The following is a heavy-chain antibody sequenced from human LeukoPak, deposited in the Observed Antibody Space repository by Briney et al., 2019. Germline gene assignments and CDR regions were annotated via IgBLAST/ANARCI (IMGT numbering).Heavy chain of an antibody. CDR3: AKDRSPHYSGSGSYRKVPLDD. CDR1: GFIFDSYG. V-gene: IGHV3-30*18. D-gene: IGHD3-10*01. Sequence: PGRSLRLSCAASGFIFDSYGMHWVRQAPGKGLEWVAVISYDGSKEYLVDSVKGRFTISRDNPKNTLYMQMNSLRPEDTAVYYCAKDRSPHYSGSGSYRKVPLDDWGQGTLVTVSS. CDR2: ISYDGSKE. J-gene: IGHJ4*02.